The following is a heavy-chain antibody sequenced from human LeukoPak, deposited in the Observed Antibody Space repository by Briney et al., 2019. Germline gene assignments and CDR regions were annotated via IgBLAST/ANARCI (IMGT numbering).Heavy chain of an antibody. CDR2: ISISGYTT. CDR3: AKGVDYGDYGPNYFDY. D-gene: IGHD4-17*01. Sequence: PGGSLRLSCAASGFTFSDYYMSWIRQPPGKGLEWVSYISISGYTTYHADSVKGRFTISRDNAKSSLYLQMNSLRAEDTAVYYCAKGVDYGDYGPNYFDYWGQGTLVTVSS. J-gene: IGHJ4*02. CDR1: GFTFSDYY. V-gene: IGHV3-11*01.